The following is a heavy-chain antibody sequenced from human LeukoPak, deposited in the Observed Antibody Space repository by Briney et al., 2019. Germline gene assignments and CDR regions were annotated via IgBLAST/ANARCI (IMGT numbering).Heavy chain of an antibody. CDR2: MNPNSGNT. V-gene: IGHV1-8*03. CDR1: GYTFTSYD. D-gene: IGHD2-8*01. J-gene: IGHJ5*02. Sequence: ASVKVSCKASGYTFTSYDINWVRQATGQGLEWMGWMNPNSGNTGYAQKFQGGVTITRNTSISTAYMELSSLRSEDTAVYYCARGLGYCTNGVCHTWGQGTLVTVSS. CDR3: ARGLGYCTNGVCHT.